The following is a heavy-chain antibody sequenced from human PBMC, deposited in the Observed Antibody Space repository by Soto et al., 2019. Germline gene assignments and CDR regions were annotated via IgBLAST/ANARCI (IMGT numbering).Heavy chain of an antibody. CDR2: ISSSSSHI. V-gene: IGHV3-21*02. J-gene: IGHJ6*02. Sequence: EVQLVESGGGLVKPGGSLRLSCEASGFTLTSYSMNWVRQASGKGLEWVSSISSSSSHIYYADSVKGRFTISRDNARNSLYLQMNSLRAEDTAVYYCVRERGLSSFYGMDVSGQGTTVTVSS. CDR1: GFTLTSYS. D-gene: IGHD3-10*01. CDR3: VRERGLSSFYGMDV.